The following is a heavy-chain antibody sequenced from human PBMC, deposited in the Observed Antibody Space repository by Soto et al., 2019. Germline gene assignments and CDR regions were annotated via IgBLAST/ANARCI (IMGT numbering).Heavy chain of an antibody. CDR2: IIPIFGTA. V-gene: IGHV1-69*06. CDR1: GGTFSRYA. Sequence: ASVKVSCKASGGTFSRYAISWVRQAPGQGLEWMGGIIPIFGTANYAQKFQGRVTITADKSTSTAYMELSSLRSEDTAVYYCATDKYYYDSSGYYYVLGYWGQGTLVTVSS. D-gene: IGHD3-22*01. CDR3: ATDKYYYDSSGYYYVLGY. J-gene: IGHJ4*02.